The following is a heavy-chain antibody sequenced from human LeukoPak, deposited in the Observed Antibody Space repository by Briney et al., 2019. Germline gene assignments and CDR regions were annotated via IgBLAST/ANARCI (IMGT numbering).Heavy chain of an antibody. D-gene: IGHD4-17*01. CDR2: IYTSGST. J-gene: IGHJ6*03. CDR3: ARHYGDYYYYYMDV. Sequence: SETLSLTCTVPGGSISSYYWSWIRQPAGKGLEWIGCIYTSGSTNYNPSLKSRVTMSVDTSKNQFSLKLSSVTAADTAVYYCARHYGDYYYYYMDVWGKGTTVTVSS. CDR1: GGSISSYY. V-gene: IGHV4-4*07.